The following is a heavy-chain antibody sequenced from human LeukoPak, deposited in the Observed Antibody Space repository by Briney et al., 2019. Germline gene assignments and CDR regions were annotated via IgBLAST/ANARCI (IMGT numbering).Heavy chain of an antibody. J-gene: IGHJ5*02. CDR3: ARRGKTGPLNWFDP. CDR1: GGSISSSSYY. V-gene: IGHV4-39*01. D-gene: IGHD1-1*01. CDR2: VLYSGTT. Sequence: SETLSLICSVSGGSISSSSYYWGWIRQPPGKGLEWIGSVLYSGTTYNNPSLKSRITISVGTSKNQFSLKLSSVTAADTAVYYCARRGKTGPLNWFDPWGQGTLVTVSS.